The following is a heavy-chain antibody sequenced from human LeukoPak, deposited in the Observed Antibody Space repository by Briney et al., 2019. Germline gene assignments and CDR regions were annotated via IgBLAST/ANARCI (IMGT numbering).Heavy chain of an antibody. CDR2: IWYDGSNK. CDR1: GFTFSSYG. V-gene: IGHV3-33*01. J-gene: IGHJ4*02. CDR3: ATSSSSWYYFDY. Sequence: GGSLRLSCAASGFTFSSYGMHWVRQAPGKGLEWVAVIWYDGSNKYYADSVKGRFTISRDNSKNTLYLHMNSLRAEDTAVYYCATSSSSWYYFDYWGQGTLVTVSA. D-gene: IGHD6-13*01.